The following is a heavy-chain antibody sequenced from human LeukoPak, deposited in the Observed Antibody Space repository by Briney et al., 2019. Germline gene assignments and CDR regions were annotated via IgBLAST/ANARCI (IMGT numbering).Heavy chain of an antibody. CDR3: ARVGRSVIAAAGDYYYMDV. D-gene: IGHD6-13*01. CDR1: GFSFINYN. V-gene: IGHV3-21*01. CDR2: ISSSSTYI. Sequence: GGSLRLSCAASGFSFINYNMHWVRQAPGKGLEWVSSISSSSTYIYYADSMKGRFTISRDNAKNSLYLQMNSLRAEDTAVYYCARVGRSVIAAAGDYYYMDVWGKGTTVTVSS. J-gene: IGHJ6*03.